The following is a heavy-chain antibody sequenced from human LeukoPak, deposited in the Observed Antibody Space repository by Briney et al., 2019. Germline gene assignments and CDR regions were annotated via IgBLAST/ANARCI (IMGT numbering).Heavy chain of an antibody. CDR2: IYYSGST. CDR1: GGSISPYY. Sequence: SETLSLTCTVSGGSISPYYWSWIRQPPGKGLEWIGYIYYSGSTNYNPSLKSRVTISVDTSKNQFSLKLSSVTAADTAVYYCARAYSITIFGVAHRGWFDPWGQGTLVTVSS. D-gene: IGHD3-3*01. CDR3: ARAYSITIFGVAHRGWFDP. V-gene: IGHV4-59*01. J-gene: IGHJ5*02.